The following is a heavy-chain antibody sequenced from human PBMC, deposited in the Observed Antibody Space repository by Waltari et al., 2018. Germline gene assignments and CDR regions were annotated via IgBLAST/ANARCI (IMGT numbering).Heavy chain of an antibody. D-gene: IGHD1-7*01. J-gene: IGHJ2*01. CDR2: LHYGGSS. CDR1: GVSLRTSRYY. V-gene: IGHV4-39*01. CDR3: ATLPIPLELWYFDL. Sequence: QLQLQESGPGLVNPSETLSLTCTVSGVSLRTSRYYWGWIRQPPGKGLDWIGSLHYGGSSYFNPSLKSRVTISVDTSKNQFSLKLTSVTAADTAVYYCATLPIPLELWYFDLWGRGTLVTVSS.